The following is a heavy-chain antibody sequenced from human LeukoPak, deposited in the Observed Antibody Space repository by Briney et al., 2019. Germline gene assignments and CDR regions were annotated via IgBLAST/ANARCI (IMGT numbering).Heavy chain of an antibody. Sequence: GGTLRLSCAASGFTFSSNGMSWVRQAPGKGLEWVSAISGSGGSTYYADSVKGRFTISRDNAKNSLYLQMNSLRVEDTAVYYCARGGTTMTTLKVYWGQGTLVTVSS. CDR2: ISGSGGST. V-gene: IGHV3-23*01. CDR1: GFTFSSNG. D-gene: IGHD4-17*01. J-gene: IGHJ4*02. CDR3: ARGGTTMTTLKVY.